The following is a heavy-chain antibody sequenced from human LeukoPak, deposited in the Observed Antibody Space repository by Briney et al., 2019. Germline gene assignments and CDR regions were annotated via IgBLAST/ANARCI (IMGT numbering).Heavy chain of an antibody. CDR3: AREPYGYYDILTGSTDY. Sequence: GGSLRLSCAASGFTFSSYAMHWVRQAPGKGLEWVAVISYDGSNKYYADSVKGRFTISRDNSKNTLYLQMNSLRAEDTAVYYCAREPYGYYDILTGSTDYWGQGTLVTVSS. CDR1: GFTFSSYA. V-gene: IGHV3-30-3*01. CDR2: ISYDGSNK. D-gene: IGHD3-9*01. J-gene: IGHJ4*02.